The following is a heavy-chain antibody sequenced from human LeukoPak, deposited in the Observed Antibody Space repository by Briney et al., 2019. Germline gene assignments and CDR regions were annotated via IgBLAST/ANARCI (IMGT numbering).Heavy chain of an antibody. V-gene: IGHV3-30*03. D-gene: IGHD2-2*01. CDR1: GVTLSSFG. CDR2: ISHDGRNK. CDR3: VTHEIASTIDY. Sequence: PGKSLRLSCAAAGVTLSSFGMHLVRQAPGKGLEWAAVISHDGRNKYYADSVKGRFTISRDNSRNTLYLQMNSLRPEDTAVYYCVTHEIASTIDYWGQGTLVTVSS. J-gene: IGHJ4*02.